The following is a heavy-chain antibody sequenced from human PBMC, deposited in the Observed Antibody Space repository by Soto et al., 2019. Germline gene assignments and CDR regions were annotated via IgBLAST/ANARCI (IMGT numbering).Heavy chain of an antibody. V-gene: IGHV3-49*03. J-gene: IGHJ4*02. CDR2: IRSKAYGETT. CDR3: SRGFYANTSYPRFDF. CDR1: GFTFGDYA. Sequence: GGSLRLSCAGSGFTFGDYAVSWFRQAPGKGLECVGFIRSKAYGETTDYAASVKGRFTISRDDSRTIAYLRMNSLKTEDTATYYCSRGFYANTSYPRFDFWGQGTLVTVSS. D-gene: IGHD2-21*01.